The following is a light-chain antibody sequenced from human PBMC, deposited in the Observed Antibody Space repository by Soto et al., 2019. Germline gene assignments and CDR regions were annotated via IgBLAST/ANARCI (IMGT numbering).Light chain of an antibody. CDR3: QQRSSWPHT. CDR2: EAS. V-gene: IGKV3-11*01. CDR1: QSVSSF. J-gene: IGKJ1*01. Sequence: EIVLTQSPAPLSLSPGERATLYCRASQSVSSFLAWYQQKPGQAPRLLIYEASKRAAGIPARFSGSGSGTDFTLSISSLEPEDFAVYYCQQRSSWPHTFGQGTKVEIK.